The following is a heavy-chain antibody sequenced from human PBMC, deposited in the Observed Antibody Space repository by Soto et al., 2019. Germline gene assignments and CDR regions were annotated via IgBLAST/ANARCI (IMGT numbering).Heavy chain of an antibody. Sequence: SETLSLTCTVSGGSISSHYWSWIRQPPGKGLEWIGYIYYSGSTNYNPSLKSRVTISVDTSKNQFSLKLSSVTAADTAVYYCARAIITGTTGYFDYWGQGALVTVPS. CDR1: GGSISSHY. V-gene: IGHV4-59*11. CDR3: ARAIITGTTGYFDY. CDR2: IYYSGST. J-gene: IGHJ4*02. D-gene: IGHD1-1*01.